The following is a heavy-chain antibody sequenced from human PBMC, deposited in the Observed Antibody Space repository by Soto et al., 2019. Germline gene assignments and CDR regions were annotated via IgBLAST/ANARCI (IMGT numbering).Heavy chain of an antibody. J-gene: IGHJ4*02. CDR2: IYYSGST. Sequence: QVQLQESGPGLVKPSETLSLTCTVSGGSVSSGSYYWSWIRQPPGKGLEWIGYIYYSGSTNYNPSLKSRVTISVDTSKNQFSLKLSSVTAADTAVYYCARMGSSWYLPLDYWGQGTLVTVSS. CDR1: GGSVSSGSYY. D-gene: IGHD6-13*01. CDR3: ARMGSSWYLPLDY. V-gene: IGHV4-61*01.